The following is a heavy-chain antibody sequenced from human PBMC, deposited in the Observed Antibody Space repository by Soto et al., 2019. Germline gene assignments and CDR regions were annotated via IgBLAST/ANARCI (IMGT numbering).Heavy chain of an antibody. CDR3: ARVKNDYGDFSYYYGMDV. J-gene: IGHJ6*02. CDR2: INSDGSST. CDR1: GFTLSSYW. Sequence: GGSLRPPCAASGFTLSSYWMHWVRQAPGKGLVWVSRINSDGSSTSYADSVKGRFTISRDNAKNTLYLQMNSLRAEDTAVYYCARVKNDYGDFSYYYGMDVWGQGTTVTVSS. D-gene: IGHD4-17*01. V-gene: IGHV3-74*01.